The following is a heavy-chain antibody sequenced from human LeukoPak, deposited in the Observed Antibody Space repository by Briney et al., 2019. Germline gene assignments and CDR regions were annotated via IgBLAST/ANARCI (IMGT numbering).Heavy chain of an antibody. V-gene: IGHV4-38-2*02. CDR3: ARDRTGYYNDWFDP. CDR1: GYSISSGYY. J-gene: IGHJ5*02. Sequence: SETLSLTCTVSGYSISSGYYWGWIRQPPGKGLEWIGSIYHSGSTYYNPSLKSRVTIPVDTSKNQFSLKLSSVTAADTAVYYCARDRTGYYNDWFDPWGQGTLVTVSS. D-gene: IGHD3-9*01. CDR2: IYHSGST.